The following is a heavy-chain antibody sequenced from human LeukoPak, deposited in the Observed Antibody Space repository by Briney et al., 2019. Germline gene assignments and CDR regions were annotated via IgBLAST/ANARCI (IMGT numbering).Heavy chain of an antibody. CDR1: GGSFSGYY. Sequence: SETLSLTCAVSGGSFSGYYWSWIRQPPGKGLEWIGEINHSGSTNYNPSLKSRVTISVDTSKNQFSLKLSSVTAADTAVYYCARCTVVFDYWGQGTLVTVSS. D-gene: IGHD4-23*01. CDR3: ARCTVVFDY. V-gene: IGHV4-34*01. J-gene: IGHJ4*02. CDR2: INHSGST.